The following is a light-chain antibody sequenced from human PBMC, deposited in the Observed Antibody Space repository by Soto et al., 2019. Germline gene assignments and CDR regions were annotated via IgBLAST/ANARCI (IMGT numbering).Light chain of an antibody. J-gene: IGKJ5*01. V-gene: IGKV1-9*01. CDR3: QQLNSYPST. CDR2: GAS. CDR1: QGISSY. Sequence: DIQLTQSPSFLSASVGDRVTITCRASQGISSYLAWYQQKPGQAPKLLIYGASTLQSGVPSRFSGSGSGTEFTLTISSLQPEDFATYYCQQLNSYPSTFGQGTRLEI.